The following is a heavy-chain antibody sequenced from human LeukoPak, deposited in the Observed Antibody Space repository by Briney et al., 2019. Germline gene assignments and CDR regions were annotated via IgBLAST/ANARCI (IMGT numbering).Heavy chain of an antibody. J-gene: IGHJ4*02. D-gene: IGHD3-22*01. CDR1: DGSIRSYY. Sequence: PSETLSLTCTVSDGSIRSYYWSWIRQPPGKGLEWIGYIYYSGSTNYNPSLKSRVTISIDTSKDQFSLKLSSVTAADTAVYYCARGRMYYYDSSGYYYSFDYWGQGTLVTVSS. CDR2: IYYSGST. CDR3: ARGRMYYYDSSGYYYSFDY. V-gene: IGHV4-59*12.